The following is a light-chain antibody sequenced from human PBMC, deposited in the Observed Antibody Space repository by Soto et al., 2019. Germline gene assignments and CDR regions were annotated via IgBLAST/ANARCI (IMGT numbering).Light chain of an antibody. J-gene: IGKJ2*01. CDR1: QSVSSSY. Sequence: EIVLTQSPGTLSLSPGERATLSCRASQSVSSSYLAWYQQKPGQAPRLLIYGASSRATGIPNRCSGSGSGTNFSLTISRLEPEDVAVYYCQQYDSSPLYTFGQGTKLEIK. CDR3: QQYDSSPLYT. CDR2: GAS. V-gene: IGKV3-20*01.